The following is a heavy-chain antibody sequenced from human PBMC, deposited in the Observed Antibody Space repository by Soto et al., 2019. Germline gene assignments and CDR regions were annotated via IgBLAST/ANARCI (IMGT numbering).Heavy chain of an antibody. Sequence: PGGSLRLSCAASGFTFSSYSMNWVRQAPGKGLEWVSSISSSSSYIYYADSVKGRFTISRDNAKNSLYLQMNSLRAEDTAVYYCVRLSLSSGYYHHDAFDIWGQGTMVTVSS. CDR3: VRLSLSSGYYHHDAFDI. CDR1: GFTFSSYS. J-gene: IGHJ3*02. CDR2: ISSSSSYI. D-gene: IGHD3-22*01. V-gene: IGHV3-21*01.